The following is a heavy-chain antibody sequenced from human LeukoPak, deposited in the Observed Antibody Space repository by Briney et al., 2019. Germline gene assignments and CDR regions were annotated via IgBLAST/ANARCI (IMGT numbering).Heavy chain of an antibody. Sequence: SVKVSCKASGGTFSSYAISWVRQAPGQGLEWMGGIIPIFGTANYAQKFQGRVTITTDESTSTAYMELSRLRSDDTAVYYCARFIVVVPAATNWFDPWGQGTLVTVSS. D-gene: IGHD2-2*01. CDR3: ARFIVVVPAATNWFDP. CDR1: GGTFSSYA. J-gene: IGHJ5*02. V-gene: IGHV1-69*05. CDR2: IIPIFGTA.